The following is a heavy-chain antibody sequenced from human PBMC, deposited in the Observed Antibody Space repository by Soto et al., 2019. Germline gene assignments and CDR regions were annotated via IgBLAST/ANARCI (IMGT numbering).Heavy chain of an antibody. CDR3: AKDYVSGYFPYYFDY. CDR2: ISGSGGST. V-gene: IGHV3-23*01. CDR1: GFTFSSYA. J-gene: IGHJ4*02. Sequence: GGSLRLSCAASGFTFSSYAMSWVRQAPGKGLEWVSAISGSGGSTYYADSVKGRFTISRDNSKNTLYLQMNSLRAEDTTVYYCAKDYVSGYFPYYFDYWGQGTLVTVSS. D-gene: IGHD3-22*01.